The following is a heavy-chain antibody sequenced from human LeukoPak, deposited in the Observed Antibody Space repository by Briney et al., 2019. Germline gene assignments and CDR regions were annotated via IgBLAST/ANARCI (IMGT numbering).Heavy chain of an antibody. J-gene: IGHJ4*02. CDR2: INHSGST. V-gene: IGHV4-34*01. CDR1: GGSFSGYY. CDR3: ARGRNYYDSSGYYYSSFDY. Sequence: SETLSLTCAVYGGSFSGYYWSWIRQPPGKGLGWIGEINHSGSTNYNPSLKSRVTISVDTSKNQFSLKLSSVTAADTAVYYCARGRNYYDSSGYYYSSFDYWGQGTLVTVSS. D-gene: IGHD3-22*01.